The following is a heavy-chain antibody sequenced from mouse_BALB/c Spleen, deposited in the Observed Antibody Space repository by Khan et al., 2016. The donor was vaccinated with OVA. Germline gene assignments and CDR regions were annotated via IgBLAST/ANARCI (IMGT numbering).Heavy chain of an antibody. CDR2: INPSNGGT. V-gene: IGHV1S81*02. J-gene: IGHJ3*01. CDR3: TRSGYGTFAY. Sequence: QVQLQQSGAELVKPWASVRMSCKASGYSFTSYYLYWVKQRPGQGLEWIGDINPSNGGTNFYEKFKIKATLTEDKSSSTAYMQLSSLTSEDPAVDYCTRSGYGTFAYWGRGTLVTVSA. CDR1: GYSFTSYY. D-gene: IGHD2-1*01.